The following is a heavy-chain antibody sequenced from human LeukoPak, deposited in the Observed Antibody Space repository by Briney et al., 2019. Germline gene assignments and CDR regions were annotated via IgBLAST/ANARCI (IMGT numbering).Heavy chain of an antibody. J-gene: IGHJ4*02. CDR1: GFTFSTHS. Sequence: GGSLRLSCVGSGFTFSTHSMNWVRQAPGKGLEWVSYISRSSSSIWLADSVKGRVTISRDNAKNSLYLQMNSLRDEDTAVYYCVRASTTVPNLLDYWGQGTLVTVSS. CDR3: VRASTTVPNLLDY. CDR2: ISRSSSSI. V-gene: IGHV3-48*02. D-gene: IGHD4-17*01.